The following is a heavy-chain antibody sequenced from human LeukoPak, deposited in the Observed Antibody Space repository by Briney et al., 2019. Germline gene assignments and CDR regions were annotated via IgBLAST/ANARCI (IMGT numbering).Heavy chain of an antibody. Sequence: GGSLRLSCAASGFTFGTYWMGWVRQAPRKGLEWVSSISSSSSYIYYADSVKGRFTISRDNAKNSLYLQMNSLRAEDTAVYYCARGSYDSSGYAAGFDYWGQGTLVTVSS. CDR1: GFTFGTYW. CDR3: ARGSYDSSGYAAGFDY. J-gene: IGHJ4*02. D-gene: IGHD3-22*01. V-gene: IGHV3-21*01. CDR2: ISSSSSYI.